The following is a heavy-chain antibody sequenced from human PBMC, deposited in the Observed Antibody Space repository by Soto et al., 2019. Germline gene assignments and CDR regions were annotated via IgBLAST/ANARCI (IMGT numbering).Heavy chain of an antibody. J-gene: IGHJ6*02. V-gene: IGHV5-10-1*01. CDR3: ARSRRDGYNDYYYYGMDV. CDR1: GYSFTSYW. CDR2: IDPSDSYT. Sequence: PGESLKISCKGSGYSFTSYWISWVRQMPGKGLEWMGRIDPSDSYTNYSPSFQGHVTISADKSISTAYLQWSSLKASDTAMYYCARSRRDGYNDYYYYGMDVWGQGTTVTVSS. D-gene: IGHD5-12*01.